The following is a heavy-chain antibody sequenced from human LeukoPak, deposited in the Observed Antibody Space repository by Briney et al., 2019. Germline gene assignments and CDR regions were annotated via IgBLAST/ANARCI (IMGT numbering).Heavy chain of an antibody. CDR2: ISYDGVNK. J-gene: IGHJ6*03. CDR3: ARRSGSVPVPPAERSFYMDA. D-gene: IGHD2-2*01. CDR1: GFTFNIYA. Sequence: GTSLRLSCAASGFTFNIYAMHWVRQAPGKGLEWLAIISYDGVNKYYANSVKGRFTVSRDNSDNTLFLQLNSLRVEDTAVYYCARRSGSVPVPPAERSFYMDAWGRGTTVSVFS. V-gene: IGHV3-30*04.